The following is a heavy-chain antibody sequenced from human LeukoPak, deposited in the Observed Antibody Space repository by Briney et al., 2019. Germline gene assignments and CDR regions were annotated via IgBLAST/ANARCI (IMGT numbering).Heavy chain of an antibody. CDR2: IYYSGST. CDR1: GGSISSYY. V-gene: IGHV4-59*08. Sequence: PSETPSLTCTVSGGSISSYYWSWIRQPPGKGLEWIGYIYYSGSTNYNPSLKSRVTISVDTSKNQFSLKLSSVTAADTAVYYCARHQLDSSSWYWRLDAFDIWGQGTMVTVSS. D-gene: IGHD6-13*01. CDR3: ARHQLDSSSWYWRLDAFDI. J-gene: IGHJ3*02.